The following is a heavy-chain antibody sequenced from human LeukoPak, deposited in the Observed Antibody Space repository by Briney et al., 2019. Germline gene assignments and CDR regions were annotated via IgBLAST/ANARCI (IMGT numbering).Heavy chain of an antibody. J-gene: IGHJ5*01. Sequence: GGSLRLSCAASGFTFSSYAMSWLRQAPGKGLAWVSGISGSGGRTYYGDSVKGRFTISRDNSKNTLYLQMSSLRAEDTAVYYCAKHKEDYGDSCLDDSWGQGALVTVSS. V-gene: IGHV3-23*01. D-gene: IGHD4-17*01. CDR3: AKHKEDYGDSCLDDS. CDR1: GFTFSSYA. CDR2: ISGSGGRT.